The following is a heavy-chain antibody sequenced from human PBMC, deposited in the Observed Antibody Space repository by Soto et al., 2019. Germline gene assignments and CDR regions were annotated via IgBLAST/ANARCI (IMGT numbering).Heavy chain of an antibody. CDR2: ISYDGSNK. CDR3: AKDQHDYGMDV. Sequence: GGSLRLSCAASGFTFSSYGLHWVRQAPGKGLEWLAVISYDGSNKYYADSVKGRFTISRDNSKNTLYLQMNSLRAEDTAVYYCAKDQHDYGMDVWGQGTTVTVSS. J-gene: IGHJ6*02. V-gene: IGHV3-30*18. D-gene: IGHD2-21*01. CDR1: GFTFSSYG.